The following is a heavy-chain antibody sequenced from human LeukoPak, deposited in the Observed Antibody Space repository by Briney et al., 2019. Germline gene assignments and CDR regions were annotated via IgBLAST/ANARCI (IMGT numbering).Heavy chain of an antibody. V-gene: IGHV3-7*01. CDR2: IKQDGSEK. Sequence: GGSLRLSCAASGFTFSSYWMSWVRQAPGKGLEWVANIKQDGSEKYYVDSVKGRFTISRDNAKNSLYLQMNSLRAEDTAVYYCARAGGIAVAGKSYYYGMDVWAKGPRSPSP. CDR1: GFTFSSYW. D-gene: IGHD6-19*01. J-gene: IGHJ6*02. CDR3: ARAGGIAVAGKSYYYGMDV.